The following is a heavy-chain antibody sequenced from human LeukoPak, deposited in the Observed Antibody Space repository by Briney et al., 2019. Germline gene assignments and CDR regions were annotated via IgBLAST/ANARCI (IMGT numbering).Heavy chain of an antibody. V-gene: IGHV3-30*02. J-gene: IGHJ4*02. CDR3: ARDPGYSYGHTPGY. CDR2: IRYDGSNK. D-gene: IGHD5-18*01. Sequence: GGSLRLSCAASGFTFSSYGMHWVRQAPGKGLEWVAFIRYDGSNKYYADSVKGRFTISRDNSKNTLYLQMNSLRAEDTAVYYCARDPGYSYGHTPGYWGQGTLVTVSS. CDR1: GFTFSSYG.